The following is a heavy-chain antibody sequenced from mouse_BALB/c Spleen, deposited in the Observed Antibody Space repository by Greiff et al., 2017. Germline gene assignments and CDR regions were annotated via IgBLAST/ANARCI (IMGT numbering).Heavy chain of an antibody. Sequence: EVQLVESGGGLVQPGGSRKLSCAASGFTFSSFGMHWVRQAPEKGLEWVAYISSGSSTIYYADTVKGRFTISRDNPKNTLFLQITSLRSEDTAMYYCARSEAMDYWGQGTSVTVSS. J-gene: IGHJ4*01. CDR2: ISSGSSTI. V-gene: IGHV5-17*02. CDR3: ARSEAMDY. CDR1: GFTFSSFG.